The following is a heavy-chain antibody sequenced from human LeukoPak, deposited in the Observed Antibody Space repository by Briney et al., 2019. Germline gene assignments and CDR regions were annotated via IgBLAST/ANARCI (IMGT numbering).Heavy chain of an antibody. D-gene: IGHD5-12*01. CDR2: IYSGGST. J-gene: IGHJ4*02. V-gene: IGHV3-66*01. CDR1: GFHFGNYG. CDR3: ATGYSGYDPPSFDY. Sequence: GTLRLSCAASGFHFGNYGMNWVRQAPGKGLEWVSVIYSGGSTYYADSVKGRFTISRDNSKNTLYLQMNSLRAEDTAVYYCATGYSGYDPPSFDYWGQGTLVTVSS.